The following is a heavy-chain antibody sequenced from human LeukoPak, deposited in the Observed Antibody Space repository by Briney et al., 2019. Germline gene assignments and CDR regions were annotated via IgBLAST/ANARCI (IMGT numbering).Heavy chain of an antibody. Sequence: SLTLSWAASGFSFSSSAMHWVRQAPGKGLEWVPVILYVGSNKYYAASVTGPFTISRDNYKHTLYLQMSSLRAEDTVVYYCTSYSGGWYADWGQGTLVTVSS. CDR3: TSYSGGWYAD. CDR2: ILYVGSNK. J-gene: IGHJ4*02. D-gene: IGHD6-19*01. V-gene: IGHV3-30*04. CDR1: GFSFSSSA.